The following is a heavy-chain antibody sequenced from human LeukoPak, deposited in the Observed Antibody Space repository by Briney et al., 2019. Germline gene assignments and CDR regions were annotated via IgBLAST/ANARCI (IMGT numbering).Heavy chain of an antibody. J-gene: IGHJ2*01. CDR1: GGSISSYY. CDR2: IYSSGTT. Sequence: SGTLSLTCTVSGGSISSYYWSWIRQPAGKGLEWIGRIYSSGTTNYNPSLKSRVTMSVDTSKNQFSLNLSSLTAADTAVYYCARVGASVAAAAYWYFDLWGRGTLVSVSS. V-gene: IGHV4-4*07. D-gene: IGHD6-13*01. CDR3: ARVGASVAAAAYWYFDL.